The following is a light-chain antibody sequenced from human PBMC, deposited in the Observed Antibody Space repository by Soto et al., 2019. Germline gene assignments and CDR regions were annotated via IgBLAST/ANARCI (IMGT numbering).Light chain of an antibody. Sequence: QSVLAQPASVSGSPGQSITISCTGTSSDIGRYNLVSWYQHYPGKAPKLVIYDVTKRPSGVSDRFSASKSGNTASLTISGLQAEDEADYYCCSHAGRGSVLFGGGTKVTVL. CDR2: DVT. CDR3: CSHAGRGSVL. J-gene: IGLJ2*01. V-gene: IGLV2-23*02. CDR1: SSDIGRYNL.